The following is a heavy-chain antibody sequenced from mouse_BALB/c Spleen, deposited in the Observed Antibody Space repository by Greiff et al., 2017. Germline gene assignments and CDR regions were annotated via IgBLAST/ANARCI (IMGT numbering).Heavy chain of an antibody. CDR1: GFTFSSYA. D-gene: IGHD1-1*01. V-gene: IGHV5-6-5*01. Sequence: EVMLVESGGGLVKPGGSLKLSCAASGFTFSSYAMSWVRQTPEKRLEWVASISSGGSTYYPDSVKGRFTISRDNARNILYLQMSSLRSEDTAMYYCARDGSSYLWFAYWGQGTLVTVSA. CDR3: ARDGSSYLWFAY. J-gene: IGHJ3*01. CDR2: ISSGGST.